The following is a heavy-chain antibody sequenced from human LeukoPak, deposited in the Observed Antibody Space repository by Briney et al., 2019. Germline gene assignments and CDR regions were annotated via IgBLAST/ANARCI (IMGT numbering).Heavy chain of an antibody. CDR2: ISSSGSTI. CDR1: GFTFSSYE. D-gene: IGHD2-15*01. CDR3: ARSLLVVVAAWRVVGYGMDV. V-gene: IGHV3-48*03. J-gene: IGHJ6*02. Sequence: GGSLRLSCAASGFTFSSYEMNWVRQAPGKGLEWVSYISSSGSTIYYADSVKGRFTISRDNAKNSLYLQMNSLGAEDTAVYYCARSLLVVVAAWRVVGYGMDVWGQGTTVTVSS.